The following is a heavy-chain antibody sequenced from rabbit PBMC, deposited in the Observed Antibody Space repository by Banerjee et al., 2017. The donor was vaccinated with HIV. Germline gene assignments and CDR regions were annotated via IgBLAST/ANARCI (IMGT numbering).Heavy chain of an antibody. CDR1: GFDFSNNA. CDR3: ARGGL. J-gene: IGHJ3*01. V-gene: IGHV1S45*01. Sequence: QEQLEESGGDLVKPEGSLTLTCKASGFDFSNNAMCWVRQAPGKGLEWIASIDTGDGSTYYASWAKGRFTISKTSSTTVTLQMTSLTAADTATYFCARGGLWGQGTLVTVS. CDR2: IDTGDGST.